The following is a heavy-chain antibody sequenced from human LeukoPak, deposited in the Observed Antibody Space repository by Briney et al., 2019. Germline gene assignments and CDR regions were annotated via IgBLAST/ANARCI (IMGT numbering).Heavy chain of an antibody. CDR1: GFTFRNYV. Sequence: GGSLGLSCAASGFTFRNYVIHWVRQAPGKGLEWVAVTSSDLNVKLYADSVKGRFTISRDSSRSTLYLQMNSLRPEDTAIYYCAREGYYGSGSPPSLYFDYWGQGTLVTVSS. CDR2: TSSDLNVK. J-gene: IGHJ4*02. V-gene: IGHV3-30-3*01. CDR3: AREGYYGSGSPPSLYFDY. D-gene: IGHD3-10*01.